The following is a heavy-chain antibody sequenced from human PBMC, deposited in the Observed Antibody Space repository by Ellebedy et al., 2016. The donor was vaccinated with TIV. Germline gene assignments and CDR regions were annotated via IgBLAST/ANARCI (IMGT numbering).Heavy chain of an antibody. D-gene: IGHD4/OR15-4a*01. CDR1: GFPFSGYS. CDR2: IKHDGGEK. CDR3: ARGRWDYGA. Sequence: GESLKISCVASGFPFSGYSMSWVRQARGKGLEWVATIKHDGGEKFYADSVKGRFTISRDNAKNSLYLQMDSVRGEDTAVYYCARGRWDYGAWGQGAHVTVSS. V-gene: IGHV3-7*01. J-gene: IGHJ5*02.